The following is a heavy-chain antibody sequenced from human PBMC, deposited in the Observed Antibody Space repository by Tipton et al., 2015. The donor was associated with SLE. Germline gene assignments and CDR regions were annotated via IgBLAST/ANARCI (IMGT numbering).Heavy chain of an antibody. Sequence: GSLRLSCAASGFTFSSYAMSWVRQAPGKGLEWVSAISGSGGSTYYADPVKGRFTISRDNSKNTLYLQMNSLRAEDTAVYYCARGLSSGLTYYYYYGMDVWGQGTTVTVS. CDR1: GFTFSSYA. D-gene: IGHD6-19*01. CDR2: ISGSGGST. J-gene: IGHJ6*02. V-gene: IGHV3-23*01. CDR3: ARGLSSGLTYYYYYGMDV.